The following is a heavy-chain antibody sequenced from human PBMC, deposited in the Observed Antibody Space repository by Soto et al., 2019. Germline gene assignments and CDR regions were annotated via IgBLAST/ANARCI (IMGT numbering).Heavy chain of an antibody. J-gene: IGHJ6*03. CDR1: GGSTSSSSYY. CDR2: IYYSGST. V-gene: IGHV4-39*01. D-gene: IGHD6-13*01. Sequence: SETLSLTCTVSGGSTSSSSYYWGWIRQPPGKGLEWIGSIYYSGSTYYNPSLKSRVTISVDTSKNQFSLKLSSVTAADTAVYYCAATIAAAGTLDYYYYMDVWGKGTTVTVSS. CDR3: AATIAAAGTLDYYYYMDV.